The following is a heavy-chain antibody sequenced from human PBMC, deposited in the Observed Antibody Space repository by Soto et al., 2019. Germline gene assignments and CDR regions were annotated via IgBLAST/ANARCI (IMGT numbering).Heavy chain of an antibody. CDR2: IYRAGSV. CDR3: ARTFDYYGMDV. CDR1: GYSIASGYY. J-gene: IGHJ6*02. V-gene: IGHV4-38-2*01. Sequence: SETLSLTCAVSGYSIASGYYWAWIRQPPGKGLEWIGSIYRAGSVYYNPSLNSRVAMSLDTSDNHFSLKLTSVTAADTAVYYCARTFDYYGMDVWGQGTTVTVSS.